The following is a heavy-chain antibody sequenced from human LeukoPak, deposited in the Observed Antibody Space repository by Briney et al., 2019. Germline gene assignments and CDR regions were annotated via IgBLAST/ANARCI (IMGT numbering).Heavy chain of an antibody. Sequence: GGXLRLSCXASGFTFSSYTMNWVRQAPGKGLEWVSYISSSSSYIYYADSVKGRFTISRDNAENSLYLQMNSLRAEDTAVYYCARGSEGYCSGGGCYYGMDVWGQGTTVX. V-gene: IGHV3-21*01. CDR1: GFTFSSYT. J-gene: IGHJ6*01. CDR3: ARGSEGYCSGGGCYYGMDV. CDR2: ISSSSSYI. D-gene: IGHD2-15*01.